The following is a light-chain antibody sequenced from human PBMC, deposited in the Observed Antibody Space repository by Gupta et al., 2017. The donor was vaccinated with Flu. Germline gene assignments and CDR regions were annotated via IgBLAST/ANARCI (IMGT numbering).Light chain of an antibody. CDR2: TNS. Sequence: RVTISCSGTTSNIRSNPVNWYQQFPGTVPKLLIHTNSQRPSGVLERFSGSKSGTSASLAISGLRGEDEADYYCAAWDDSLNGWVFGGGTKLTVL. CDR1: TSNIRSNP. CDR3: AAWDDSLNGWV. V-gene: IGLV1-44*01. J-gene: IGLJ3*02.